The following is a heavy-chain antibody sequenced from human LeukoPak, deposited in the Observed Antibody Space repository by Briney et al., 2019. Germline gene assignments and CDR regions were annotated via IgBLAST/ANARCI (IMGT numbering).Heavy chain of an antibody. J-gene: IGHJ5*02. CDR1: GYTFTSYD. Sequence: ASVKVSCKASGYTFTSYDINWVRQATGQGLEWMGWMNPNSGNTGYAQKFQGRVTITRNTSISTAYMELSSLRSEDTAVYYCARGLYSSSWCEPWFDPWGQGTLVTVSS. CDR3: ARGLYSSSWCEPWFDP. V-gene: IGHV1-8*03. CDR2: MNPNSGNT. D-gene: IGHD6-13*01.